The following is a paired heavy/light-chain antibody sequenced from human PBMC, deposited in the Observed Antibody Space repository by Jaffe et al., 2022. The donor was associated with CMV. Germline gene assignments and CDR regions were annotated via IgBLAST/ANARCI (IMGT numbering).Heavy chain of an antibody. D-gene: IGHD3-22*01. J-gene: IGHJ5*02. CDR3: ALVYYDSSGNNYDPA. CDR2: ISANSADI. Sequence: EVQLVVSGGGLVRPGGSLRLSCVASGFTFRGYSMNWIRQAPGKGLEWVSSISANSADIYYLDSVKGRFAISRDNAQNSLFLQMNSLRAEDTAVYYCALVYYDSSGNNYDPAWGQGTLVTVSS. CDR1: GFTFRGYS. V-gene: IGHV3-21*01.
Light chain of an antibody. CDR3: HQYGSLPQT. Sequence: EIVLTQSPGTLSLSPGERATLSCRASQSVSSNYLAWYQQKFGQAPRLLIHGASRRATGIPDRFSGSGSGTDFTLTISRLEPEDFAVYHCHQYGSLPQTFGQGTKLEIK. J-gene: IGKJ2*01. CDR1: QSVSSNY. CDR2: GAS. V-gene: IGKV3-20*01.